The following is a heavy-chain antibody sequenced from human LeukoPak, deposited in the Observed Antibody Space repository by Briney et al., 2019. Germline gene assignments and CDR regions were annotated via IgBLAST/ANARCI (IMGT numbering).Heavy chain of an antibody. CDR2: MNPNSGNT. J-gene: IGHJ4*02. CDR1: GYTFTSYY. V-gene: IGHV1-8*01. CDR3: ARGTIRSSTSYYFY. D-gene: IGHD2-2*01. Sequence: ASVKVSCKASGYTFTSYYINWVRQATGQGLEWMGVMNPNSGNTGYAQKFQGRVNMTRNTSISTAYMELSSLRSEDTAVYYCARGTIRSSTSYYFYWGQGTLVTVSS.